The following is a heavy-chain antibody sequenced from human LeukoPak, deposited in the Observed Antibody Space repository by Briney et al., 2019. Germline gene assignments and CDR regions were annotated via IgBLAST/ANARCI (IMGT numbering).Heavy chain of an antibody. J-gene: IGHJ3*01. V-gene: IGHV4-59*08. CDR2: VYYSGSA. CDR1: GDSISSYY. Sequence: PSETLSLTCTVSGDSISSYYWSWIRQPPGKGLESIGYVYYSGSAKSNPSLKSRVTISVDTSKNHFSLKLSSVSAPHTPVYYSARLGQRNAFDFWAQGRKARVSS. D-gene: IGHD6-25*01. CDR3: ARLGQRNAFDF.